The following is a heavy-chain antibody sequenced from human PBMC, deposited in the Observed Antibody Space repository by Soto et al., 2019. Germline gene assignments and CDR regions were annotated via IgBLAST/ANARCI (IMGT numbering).Heavy chain of an antibody. V-gene: IGHV4-31*03. D-gene: IGHD3-22*01. J-gene: IGHJ4*02. CDR2: IYYSGST. Sequence: PSETLSLTCTVSGGSISSGGYYWSWIRQHPGKGLEWIGYIYYSGSTYYNPSLKSRVTISVDTSKNQFSLKLSSVTAADTAVYYCARGDPYDSSGYYYEGLFYFDYWGQGTLVTLSS. CDR1: GGSISSGGYY. CDR3: ARGDPYDSSGYYYEGLFYFDY.